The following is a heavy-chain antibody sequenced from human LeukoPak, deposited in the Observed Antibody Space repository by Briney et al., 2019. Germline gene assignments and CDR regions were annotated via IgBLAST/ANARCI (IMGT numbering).Heavy chain of an antibody. CDR3: ARHGGAKEVLSFNDAFDI. CDR1: GYTFTSYG. Sequence: GASVKVSCKASGYTFTSYGISWVRQAPGQGLEWMGGIIPIFGTANYAQKFQGRVTITADKSTSTAYMELSSLRSEDTAVYYCARHGGAKEVLSFNDAFDIWGQGTMVTVSS. CDR2: IIPIFGTA. J-gene: IGHJ3*02. V-gene: IGHV1-69*06. D-gene: IGHD3-3*01.